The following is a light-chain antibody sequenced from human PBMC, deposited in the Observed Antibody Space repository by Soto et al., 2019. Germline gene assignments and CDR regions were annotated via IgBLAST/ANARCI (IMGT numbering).Light chain of an antibody. Sequence: EIQLTQSPSALSPFEGDRLIITLPASQSINSRLAWYQQKPGKAPKLLIYDVSNLESGVPSRFSGSGSGTELTLIVSSLQSDDFATYYCQEYSGYWTFGKGTKV. CDR2: DVS. J-gene: IGKJ1*01. V-gene: IGKV1-5*01. CDR3: QEYSGYWT. CDR1: QSINSR.